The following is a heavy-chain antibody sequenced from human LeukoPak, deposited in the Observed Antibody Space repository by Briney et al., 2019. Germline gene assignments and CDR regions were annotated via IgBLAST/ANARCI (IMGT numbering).Heavy chain of an antibody. CDR1: GFTFSSYW. J-gene: IGHJ4*02. CDR2: TNSDGSST. D-gene: IGHD6-13*01. CDR3: ARRTVVGTLDY. Sequence: GGSLRLSCAASGFTFSSYWMHWVRQAPGKGLVWVSRTNSDGSSTSYADSVKGRFTISRDNAKNTLYLQMNGLRAEDTAVYYCARRTVVGTLDYWGQGTLVTVSS. V-gene: IGHV3-74*01.